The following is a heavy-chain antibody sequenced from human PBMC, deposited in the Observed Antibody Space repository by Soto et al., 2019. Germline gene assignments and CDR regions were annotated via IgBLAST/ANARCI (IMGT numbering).Heavy chain of an antibody. CDR3: AREMPSTAAAYFYYGLNV. D-gene: IGHD6-13*01. CDR1: GGAFNNYS. V-gene: IGHV1-69*18. CDR2: IVPVFPSV. J-gene: IGHJ6*02. Sequence: QVQLVQSGAEVKRPGSSVKVSCEASGGAFNNYSIYWVRQAPGPGLEWLGTIVPVFPSVYYAPRFQDRLTITADGSTDTVYMMLTSLKSEDTAVYYCAREMPSTAAAYFYYGLNVWGQGTSVTVSS.